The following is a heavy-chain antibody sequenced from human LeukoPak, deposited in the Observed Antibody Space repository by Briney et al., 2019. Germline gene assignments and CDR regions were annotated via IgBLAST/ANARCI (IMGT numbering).Heavy chain of an antibody. V-gene: IGHV1-46*01. J-gene: IGHJ4*02. Sequence: GASVKVSCKASGYTFTSYYMHWVRQAPGQGLAWMGIINSSGGSTSYAQKFQGRVTMTRDTSTSTVYMELSSLRSEDTAVYYCARVRYCSGGSCYSGFDYWGQGTLVTVSS. CDR3: ARVRYCSGGSCYSGFDY. D-gene: IGHD2-15*01. CDR2: INSSGGST. CDR1: GYTFTSYY.